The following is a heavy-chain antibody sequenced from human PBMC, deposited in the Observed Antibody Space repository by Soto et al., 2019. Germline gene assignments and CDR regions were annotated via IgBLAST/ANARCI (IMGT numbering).Heavy chain of an antibody. J-gene: IGHJ6*03. Sequence: GGSLRLSCAASGFTFSSYSMNWVRQAPGKGLEWVSSISSSSSYIYYADSVKGRFTISRDNAKNSLYLQMNSLRAEDTAVYYCARDGPPSSSYNYYYYYYYMDVWGKGTTVTVSS. CDR1: GFTFSSYS. V-gene: IGHV3-21*01. CDR2: ISSSSSYI. D-gene: IGHD6-13*01. CDR3: ARDGPPSSSYNYYYYYYYMDV.